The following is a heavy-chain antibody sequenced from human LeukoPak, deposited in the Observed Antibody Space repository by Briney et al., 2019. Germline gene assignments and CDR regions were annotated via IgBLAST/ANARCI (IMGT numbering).Heavy chain of an antibody. J-gene: IGHJ4*02. CDR2: INRNSGGT. CDR3: ARAHSSTRPQVSDY. V-gene: IGHV1-2*02. Sequence: ASVKVSCKASGYTFTGYYMHWVRQAPGQGLEWMGWINRNSGGTNCAQKFQGRVTMTRDTSISTAYMELSRLRSDDTAVYYCARAHSSTRPQVSDYWGQGTLVTVSS. CDR1: GYTFTGYY. D-gene: IGHD2-2*01.